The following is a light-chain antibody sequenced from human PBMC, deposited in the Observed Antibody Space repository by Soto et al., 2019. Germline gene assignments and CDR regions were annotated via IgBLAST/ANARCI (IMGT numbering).Light chain of an antibody. CDR1: ESIRTW. J-gene: IGKJ1*01. CDR3: QHYNSYSEA. V-gene: IGKV1-5*01. Sequence: IRVEKSASTVSAYLGDRVTXXCVSSESIRTWLAWYQHKPGKAPKFLIYDASTLESGVPSRFSGSGSGTEFTLTISSLQPDDFATYYCQHYNSYSEAFGQGTKVAIK. CDR2: DAS.